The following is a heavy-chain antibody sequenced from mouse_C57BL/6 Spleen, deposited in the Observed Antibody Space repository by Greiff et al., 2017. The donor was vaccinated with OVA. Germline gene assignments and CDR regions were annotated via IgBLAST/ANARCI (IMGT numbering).Heavy chain of an antibody. V-gene: IGHV7-3*01. D-gene: IGHD2-5*01. Sequence: EVKLMESGGGLVQPGGSLSLSCAASGFTFTDYYMSWVRQPPGKALEWLGFIRNKANGYTTEYSASVKGRFTISRDNSQSILYLQMNALRAEDSATYYCARPYYSNYDWYFDVWGTGTTVTVSS. J-gene: IGHJ1*03. CDR2: IRNKANGYTT. CDR1: GFTFTDYY. CDR3: ARPYYSNYDWYFDV.